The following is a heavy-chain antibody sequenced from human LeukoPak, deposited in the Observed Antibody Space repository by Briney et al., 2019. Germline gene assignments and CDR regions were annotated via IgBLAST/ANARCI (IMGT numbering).Heavy chain of an antibody. V-gene: IGHV1-8*01. CDR2: MNPNSGST. CDR1: GYSLISYD. CDR3: ARNLARTGDFDD. Sequence: GASVTVSFQASGYSLISYDINWVRQATGQGREGLGWMNPNSGSTGYAQNFQGRVSMTRDTSISTAYMELTNLGSDDTAVYYCARNLARTGDFDDWGQGTLVTVSS. D-gene: IGHD5-12*01. J-gene: IGHJ5*02.